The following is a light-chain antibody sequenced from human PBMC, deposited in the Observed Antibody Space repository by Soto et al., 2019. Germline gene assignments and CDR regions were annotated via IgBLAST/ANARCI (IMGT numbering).Light chain of an antibody. CDR3: QEYGSSPYA. J-gene: IGKJ2*01. CDR1: QSVSSSY. V-gene: IGKV3-20*01. CDR2: GAS. Sequence: EIVLPQSPGTMSLSPGERATLSCRASQSVSSSYVAWYQQKPGQAPRLLIYGASSRAPGIPDRFRGSGSGTDFTLPISRLEPEDFAVYYCQEYGSSPYALGRGTKLLIK.